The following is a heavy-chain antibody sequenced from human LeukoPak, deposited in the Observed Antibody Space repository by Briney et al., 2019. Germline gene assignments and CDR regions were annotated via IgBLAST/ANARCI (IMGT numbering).Heavy chain of an antibody. CDR2: IYPGDSDT. D-gene: IGHD3-22*01. CDR3: ARQSYYYDSSGYYDFDY. V-gene: IGHV5-51*01. J-gene: IGHJ4*02. Sequence: GESLQISCQGSGYSFTSYWIGWVRQMPGKGLEWMGIIYPGDSDTRYSPSFQGQVTISADKSISTAYLQWSSLKASDTAMYYCARQSYYYDSSGYYDFDYWGQGTLVTVSS. CDR1: GYSFTSYW.